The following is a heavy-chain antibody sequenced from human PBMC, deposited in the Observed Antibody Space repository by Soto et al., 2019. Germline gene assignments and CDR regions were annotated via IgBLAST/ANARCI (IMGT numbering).Heavy chain of an antibody. CDR1: GYTFTSYY. D-gene: IGHD3-3*01. CDR2: INPSGGST. J-gene: IGHJ6*02. CDR3: ARDPLYYDFWSGTSNYYYYGMDV. Sequence: ASVKVSCKASGYTFTSYYMHWVRQAPVQGLEWMGIINPSGGSTSYAQKFQGRVTMTRDTSTSTFYMELISLRSEDTAVYYCARDPLYYDFWSGTSNYYYYGMDVWGQGTTVTVSS. V-gene: IGHV1-46*01.